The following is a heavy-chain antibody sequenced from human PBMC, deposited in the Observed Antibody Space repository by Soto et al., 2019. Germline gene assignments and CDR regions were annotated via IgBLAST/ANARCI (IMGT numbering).Heavy chain of an antibody. CDR3: ARDGDSSSYNFDY. D-gene: IGHD6-13*01. CDR1: GGTFSSYT. V-gene: IGHV1-69*08. J-gene: IGHJ4*02. CDR2: IIPILGIA. Sequence: QVQLVQSGAEVKKPGSSVKVSCKASGGTFSSYTISWVRQAPGQGREWMGRIIPILGIANYAQKFQGRVTITADKSTSTAYMELSSLRSEDTAVYYCARDGDSSSYNFDYWGQGTLVTVSS.